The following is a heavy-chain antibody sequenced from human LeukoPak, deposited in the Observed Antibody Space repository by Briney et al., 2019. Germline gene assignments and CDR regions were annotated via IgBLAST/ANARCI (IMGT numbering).Heavy chain of an antibody. CDR3: ARRGEAAIGY. D-gene: IGHD2-2*01. J-gene: IGHJ4*02. CDR2: INHSGST. CDR1: GGSFSGYY. V-gene: IGHV4-34*01. Sequence: SETLSLTCAVYGGSFSGYYWSWIRQPPGKGLEWIGEINHSGSTNYNPSLKSRVTISVDTPKNQFSLKLSSVTAADTAVYYCARRGEAAIGYWGQGTLVTVSS.